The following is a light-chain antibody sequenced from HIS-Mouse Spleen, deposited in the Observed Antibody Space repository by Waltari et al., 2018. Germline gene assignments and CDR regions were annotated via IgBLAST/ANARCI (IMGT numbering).Light chain of an antibody. J-gene: IGLJ2*01. CDR1: ALPKQS. CDR2: EDS. CDR3: YSTDSSGNHRV. V-gene: IGLV3-10*01. Sequence: SYELTQPPSVSVSPGQTARITCSGDALPKQSAYWYQQKSGRAPVLVIEEDSKRPTGVPERFSGSSSGTMATLTISGAQVEDEADYYCYSTDSSGNHRVFGGGTKLTVL.